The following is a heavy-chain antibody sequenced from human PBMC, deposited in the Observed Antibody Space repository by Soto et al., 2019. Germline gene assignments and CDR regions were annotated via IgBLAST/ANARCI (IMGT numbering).Heavy chain of an antibody. D-gene: IGHD4-17*01. CDR2: IIPILGIA. CDR3: ARDRRDYGDYYFDY. Sequence: QVQLVQSGAEVKKPGSSVKVSCKASGGTFSSYTISWVRQAPGQGLEWMGRIIPILGIANYAQKFQGRVTITADKSTSTAYMELSILRSEDTAVYYCARDRRDYGDYYFDYWGQGTLVTVSS. J-gene: IGHJ4*02. V-gene: IGHV1-69*08. CDR1: GGTFSSYT.